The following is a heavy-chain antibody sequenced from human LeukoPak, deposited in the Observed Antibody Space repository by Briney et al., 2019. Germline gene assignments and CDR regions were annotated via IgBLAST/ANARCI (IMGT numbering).Heavy chain of an antibody. CDR2: ISSSSSTI. D-gene: IGHD2-21*02. J-gene: IGHJ4*02. CDR1: GFTFSSYS. Sequence: PGGSLRLSCAASGFTFSSYSMNWVRQAPGKGLEWVSHISSSSSTIYYADSVKGRFTISRDNAKNSRYLQMNSLRDEDTAVYYCATDFSYCGGDCYSSRSFFDYWGQGTLVTVSS. CDR3: ATDFSYCGGDCYSSRSFFDY. V-gene: IGHV3-48*02.